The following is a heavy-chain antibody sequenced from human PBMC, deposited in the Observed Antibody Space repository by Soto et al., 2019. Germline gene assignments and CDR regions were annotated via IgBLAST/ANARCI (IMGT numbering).Heavy chain of an antibody. V-gene: IGHV4-59*01. CDR2: IYYSGST. CDR3: ARERYYGMDV. Sequence: SETLSLTCTVSGGSISSYYWSWIRQPPGKGLEWIGNIYYSGSTNYNPSLKSRVTISVDTSKNQFSLKLSSVTAADTAVYYCARERYYGMDVWGQGTTVTVYS. J-gene: IGHJ6*02. CDR1: GGSISSYY.